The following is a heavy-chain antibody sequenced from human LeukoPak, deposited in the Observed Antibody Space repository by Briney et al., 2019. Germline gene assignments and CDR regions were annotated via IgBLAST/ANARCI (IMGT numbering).Heavy chain of an antibody. CDR2: IYCKGNT. V-gene: IGHV4-59*08. CDR3: MRRDTGWNYSDY. D-gene: IGHD6-19*01. Sequence: SETLSLTCAVSGGSIYSHYWGWIRQPPGKGLEWIGDIYCKGNTNYNPSLKSRVTISLDTSKNHLSLTLTSVVAADTAIYYCMRRDTGWNYSDYWGQGILVTVSS. CDR1: GGSIYSHY. J-gene: IGHJ4*02.